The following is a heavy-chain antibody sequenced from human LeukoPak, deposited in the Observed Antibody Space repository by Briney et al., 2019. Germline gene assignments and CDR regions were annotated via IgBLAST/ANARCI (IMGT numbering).Heavy chain of an antibody. V-gene: IGHV4-61*01. D-gene: IGHD5-12*01. CDR3: ARADIVATIGDY. CDR2: IYYSGST. CDR1: GGSVSSGSYY. Sequence: SETLSLTCTVSGGSVSSGSYYWRWIRQPPGKGLEWIGYIYYSGSTNYNPSLKSRVTISVDTSKNQFSLKLSSVTAADTAVYYCARADIVATIGDYWGQGTLVTVSS. J-gene: IGHJ4*02.